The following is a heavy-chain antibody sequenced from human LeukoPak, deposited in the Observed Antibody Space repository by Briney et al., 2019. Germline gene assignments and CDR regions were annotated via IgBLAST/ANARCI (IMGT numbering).Heavy chain of an antibody. J-gene: IGHJ3*02. CDR1: GFIFSDYY. Sequence: NPGGSLRLSCVTSGFIFSDYYMSWIRQAPGKGLEWLSYISSSGGDTYIADSVRGRFTFSRDHAKNSLYLQVNSLRVEDTAVYFCARGRSGGYTGDAFDIWGQGTVVTVSS. D-gene: IGHD3-22*01. CDR3: ARGRSGGYTGDAFDI. CDR2: ISSSGGDT. V-gene: IGHV3-11*01.